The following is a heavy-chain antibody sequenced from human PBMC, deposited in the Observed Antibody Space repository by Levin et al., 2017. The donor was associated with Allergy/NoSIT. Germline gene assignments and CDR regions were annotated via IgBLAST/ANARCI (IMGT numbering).Heavy chain of an antibody. Sequence: SQTLSLTCTVSGGSISSYYWSWIRQPPGKGLEWIGYIYYSGGTNYNPSLKSRVTISVDTSKNQFSLKLSSVTAADTAVYYCARKSKVGSYGYYMDVWGQGTTDTVSS. CDR3: ARKSKVGSYGYYMDV. D-gene: IGHD5-18*01. V-gene: IGHV4-59*01. CDR2: IYYSGGT. J-gene: IGHJ6*03. CDR1: GGSISSYY.